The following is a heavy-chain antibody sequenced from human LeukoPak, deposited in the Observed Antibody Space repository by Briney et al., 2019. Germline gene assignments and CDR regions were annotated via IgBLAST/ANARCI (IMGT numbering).Heavy chain of an antibody. D-gene: IGHD6-6*01. CDR2: INSDGSEG. J-gene: IGHJ3*01. Sequence: GGSLRLSCAVSGFAFSGFWMSWSRQAPGKGLEWVASINSDGSEGYYADVVEGRFAISRDNAKNSLYLQINSLRAEDTAVYYCARSSYSSSSSVWGQGTMVTVSS. V-gene: IGHV3-7*03. CDR1: GFAFSGFW. CDR3: ARSSYSSSSSV.